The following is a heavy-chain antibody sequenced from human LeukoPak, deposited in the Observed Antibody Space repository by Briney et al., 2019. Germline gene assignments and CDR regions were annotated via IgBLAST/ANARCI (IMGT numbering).Heavy chain of an antibody. J-gene: IGHJ4*02. CDR1: GFTFSSYS. CDR2: ISSSSSYI. V-gene: IGHV3-21*01. D-gene: IGHD3-22*01. Sequence: EPGGSLRLSCAASGFTFSSYSMNWVRQAPGKGLEWVSSISSSSSYIYYADSVKGRFTISRDNAKNSLYLQMNSLRAEDTAVYYCARDLSYYDSYFDYWGQGTLVTVSS. CDR3: ARDLSYYDSYFDY.